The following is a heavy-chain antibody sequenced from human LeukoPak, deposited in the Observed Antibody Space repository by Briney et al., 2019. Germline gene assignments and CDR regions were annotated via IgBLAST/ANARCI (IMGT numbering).Heavy chain of an antibody. CDR1: GSTFSSYS. D-gene: IGHD4-11*01. CDR2: ISSSSSTI. Sequence: GGSLRLSCAASGSTFSSYSMNWVRQAPGKGLEWVSYISSSSSTIYYADSVKGRFTISRDNAKNSLYLQMNSLRAEDTAVYYCARDSNDGYWGQGTLVTVSS. V-gene: IGHV3-48*01. J-gene: IGHJ4*02. CDR3: ARDSNDGY.